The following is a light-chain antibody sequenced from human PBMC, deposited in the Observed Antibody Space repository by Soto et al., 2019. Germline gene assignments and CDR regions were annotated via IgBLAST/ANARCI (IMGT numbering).Light chain of an antibody. CDR1: QRVASSY. Sequence: EIVLTQSPGTLSLSPGERATLSCRASQRVASSYLAWYQQKPAQAPRLLIYGASSRATGIPDRFSGSGSGTDFTLTITRLEPEDFAVYYCQQYGSSPNTFGGGTRVEIK. CDR3: QQYGSSPNT. J-gene: IGKJ4*01. CDR2: GAS. V-gene: IGKV3-20*01.